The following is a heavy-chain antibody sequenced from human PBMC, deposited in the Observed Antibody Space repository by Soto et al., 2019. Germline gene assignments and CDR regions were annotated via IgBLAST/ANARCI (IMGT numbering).Heavy chain of an antibody. V-gene: IGHV1-18*04. J-gene: IGHJ3*01. D-gene: IGHD5-18*01. CDR3: ARDDFGYLWRSLDV. CDR1: GYTFINYG. CDR2: ITDYNGST. Sequence: QVQLMQSGAEVKKSGASVKVSCKASGYTFINYGIIWVRQAPGQGLEWMGWITDYNGSTKYARKFQGRVTMTTDTSTSTAYMELRSLTSDDTAVYFCARDDFGYLWRSLDVWGQGTVVTVSS.